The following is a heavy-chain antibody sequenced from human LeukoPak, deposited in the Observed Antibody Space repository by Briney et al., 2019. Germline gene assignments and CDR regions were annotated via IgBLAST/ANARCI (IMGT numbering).Heavy chain of an antibody. D-gene: IGHD3-3*01. Sequence: GASVKVSCKASGGTFSSYAISWVRQAPGQGLEWMGGIIPSFGTANYAQKFQGRVTITADESTSTAYMELSSLRSEDTAVYYCAREAGGYYDFWSGSYVDYWGQGTLVTVSS. CDR1: GGTFSSYA. V-gene: IGHV1-69*13. CDR2: IIPSFGTA. CDR3: AREAGGYYDFWSGSYVDY. J-gene: IGHJ4*02.